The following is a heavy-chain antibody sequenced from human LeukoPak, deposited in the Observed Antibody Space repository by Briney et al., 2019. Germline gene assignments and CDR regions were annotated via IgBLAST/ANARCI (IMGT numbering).Heavy chain of an antibody. CDR2: INPNSGGT. V-gene: IGHV1-2*04. Sequence: ASVKVSCKASGYTFTGYYMHWVRQAPGQGLEWMGWINPNSGGTNYAQKFQGWVTMTRDTSISTAYMELSRLRSDDTAVCYCARAGRSSWYWFDPWGQGTLVTVSS. D-gene: IGHD6-13*01. CDR1: GYTFTGYY. J-gene: IGHJ5*02. CDR3: ARAGRSSWYWFDP.